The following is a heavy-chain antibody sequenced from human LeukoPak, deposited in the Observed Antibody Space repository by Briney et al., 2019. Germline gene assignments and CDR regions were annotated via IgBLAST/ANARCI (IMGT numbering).Heavy chain of an antibody. V-gene: IGHV1-46*01. CDR3: VLFRSSFKTRTAKKPDWYFDL. J-gene: IGHJ2*01. D-gene: IGHD6-6*01. CDR2: INPSGGST. CDR1: GYTFTSYY. Sequence: GASVKVSCKASGYTFTSYYMHWVRQAPGQGLEWMGIINPSGGSTSYAQKFQGRVTMTRDTSTSTVYMELSSLRSEDTAVYYCVLFRSSFKTRTAKKPDWYFDLWGQGTLVTVSS.